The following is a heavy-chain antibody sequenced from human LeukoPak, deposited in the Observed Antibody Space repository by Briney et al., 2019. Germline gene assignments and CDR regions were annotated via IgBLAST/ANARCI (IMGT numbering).Heavy chain of an antibody. CDR3: ASVMVRGDDAFDI. CDR2: ILYDGSNK. J-gene: IGHJ3*02. Sequence: PGRSLRLSCAASGFTFSSYAMHWVRQAPGKGLEWVAVILYDGSNKYYADSVKGRFTISRDNSKNTLYLQMNSLRAEDTAVYYCASVMVRGDDAFDIWGQGTMVTVSS. CDR1: GFTFSSYA. V-gene: IGHV3-30*04. D-gene: IGHD3-10*01.